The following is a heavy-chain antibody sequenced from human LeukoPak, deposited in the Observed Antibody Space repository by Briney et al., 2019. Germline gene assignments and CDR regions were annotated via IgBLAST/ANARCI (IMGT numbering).Heavy chain of an antibody. CDR2: IRYDGSNK. J-gene: IGHJ6*03. V-gene: IGHV3-30*02. CDR1: GFTFSSYD. D-gene: IGHD1-26*01. CDR3: AKGRGWEASYYYYYMDV. Sequence: SGGSLRLSCAASGFTFSSYDMHWVRQAPGKGLEWVAFIRYDGSNKYYTDSVKGRFTISRDNSKNTLYLQMNSLRAEDTAVYYCAKGRGWEASYYYYYMDVWGKGTTVTISS.